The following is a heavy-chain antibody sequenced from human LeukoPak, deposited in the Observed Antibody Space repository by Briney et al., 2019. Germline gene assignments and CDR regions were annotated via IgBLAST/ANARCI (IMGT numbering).Heavy chain of an antibody. CDR2: IYHSERT. Sequence: SETLSLTCTVSGYSINNGFYWGWIRQPPGKGLEWIGSIYHSERTHYNPPLKSRVTISVDTSKNQFSLKLSSVTAADTAVYYCARVLPITPYFDYWGQGTLVTVSS. J-gene: IGHJ4*02. CDR1: GYSINNGFY. CDR3: ARVLPITPYFDY. D-gene: IGHD1-20*01. V-gene: IGHV4-38-2*02.